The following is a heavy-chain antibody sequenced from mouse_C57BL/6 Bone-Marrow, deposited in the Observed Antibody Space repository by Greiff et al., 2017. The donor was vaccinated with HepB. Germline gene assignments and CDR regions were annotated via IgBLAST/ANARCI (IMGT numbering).Heavy chain of an antibody. CDR1: GYSFTGYY. V-gene: IGHV1-42*01. Sequence: EVKLMESGPELVKPGASVKISCKASGYSFTGYYMNWVKQSPEKSLEWIGEINPSTGGTTYNQKFKAKATLTVDKSSSTAYMQLKSLTSEDSAVYYCASRYDPAWFAYWGQGTLVTVSA. D-gene: IGHD2-12*01. CDR3: ASRYDPAWFAY. CDR2: INPSTGGT. J-gene: IGHJ3*01.